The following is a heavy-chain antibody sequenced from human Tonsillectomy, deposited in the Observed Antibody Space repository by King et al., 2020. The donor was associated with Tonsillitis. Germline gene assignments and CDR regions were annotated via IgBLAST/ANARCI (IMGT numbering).Heavy chain of an antibody. CDR2: ISAYNGNT. V-gene: IGHV1-18*01. J-gene: IGHJ4*02. CDR1: GYSFTRYG. Sequence: QLVQSAAEVKKPGASVKVSCKASGYSFTRYGISWVRQAPGKGLEWMGCISAYNGNTNYAQKLQGRVTMTTDTSTSTAYMELRSLRSDDTAVYYCATDYFASSGYYPDWGQGTLVTVSS. CDR3: ATDYFASSGYYPD. D-gene: IGHD3-22*01.